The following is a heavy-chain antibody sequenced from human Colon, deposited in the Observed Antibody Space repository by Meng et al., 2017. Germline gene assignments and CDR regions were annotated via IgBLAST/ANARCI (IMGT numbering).Heavy chain of an antibody. CDR2: IIPIFGTA. D-gene: IGHD6-13*01. J-gene: IGHJ6*02. Sequence: SVKVSCKASGGTFSSYAISWVRQAPGQGLEWMGGIIPIFGTANYAQKFQGRVTITADKSTSTAYMELSSLRSEDTAVYYCARFSAAEDYYYGMDVWGQGTTVTVSS. V-gene: IGHV1-69*06. CDR1: GGTFSSYA. CDR3: ARFSAAEDYYYGMDV.